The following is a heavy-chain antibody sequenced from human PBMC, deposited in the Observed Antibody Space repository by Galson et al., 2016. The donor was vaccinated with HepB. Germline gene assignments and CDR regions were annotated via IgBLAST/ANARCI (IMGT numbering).Heavy chain of an antibody. CDR2: ISSGSNII. CDR3: ATLSPGMVAA. D-gene: IGHD1-26*01. J-gene: IGHJ5*02. CDR1: GFSFSTYE. V-gene: IGHV3-48*03. Sequence: SLRLSCAASGFSFSTYEMNWVRQAPGKGLEWLSYISSGSNIIYYADSVRGRLTISRDNAKNSLYLQMNSLRAEDTAVYYCATLSPGMVAAWGQGTLVTVSS.